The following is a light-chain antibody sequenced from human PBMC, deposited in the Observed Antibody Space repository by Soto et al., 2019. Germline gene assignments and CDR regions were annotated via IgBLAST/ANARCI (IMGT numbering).Light chain of an antibody. CDR1: QRVSTNQ. Sequence: EIVWTHSPCTLSLSALERVTLSFMASQRVSTNQLSCYQQKPGQAPRLLIYGASSRATGIADRFSGSGSGTDFTLTISRLEPEDFAVYYCQYYYESSPFGRGTKVDIK. J-gene: IGKJ4*01. CDR2: GAS. V-gene: IGKV3-20*01. CDR3: QYYYESSP.